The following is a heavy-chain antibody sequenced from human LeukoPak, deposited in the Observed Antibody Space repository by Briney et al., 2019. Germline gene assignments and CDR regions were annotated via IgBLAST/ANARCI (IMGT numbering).Heavy chain of an antibody. CDR1: EFIVSINY. V-gene: IGHV3-66*01. CDR2: IYSRGDT. Sequence: GGSLRLSCAASEFIVSINYMTWVRQAPGKGLEWVSLIYSRGDTKYADSVKGRFTISRDNSKNTLYLQMSSLRTEDTAVYYCAREYYFYHMDGWGEGTTVTVSS. J-gene: IGHJ6*03. CDR3: AREYYFYHMDG.